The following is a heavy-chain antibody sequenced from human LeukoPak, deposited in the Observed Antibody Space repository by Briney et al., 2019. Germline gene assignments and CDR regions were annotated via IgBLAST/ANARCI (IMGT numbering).Heavy chain of an antibody. D-gene: IGHD3-3*01. V-gene: IGHV4-4*07. CDR3: ARGPGVFGRIWYMDV. Sequence: SETLSLTCSVSGDSTIYNYWSWIRQPAGRGLEWIGRIFSDGKINYSPSLESRVTMSVDNAKNQFSLRLSSVTAADTAVYYCARGPGVFGRIWYMDVCGQGTTVSVSS. J-gene: IGHJ6*03. CDR2: IFSDGKI. CDR1: GDSTIYNY.